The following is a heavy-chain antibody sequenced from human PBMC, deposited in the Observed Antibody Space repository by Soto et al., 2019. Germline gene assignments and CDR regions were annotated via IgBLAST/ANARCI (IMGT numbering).Heavy chain of an antibody. V-gene: IGHV5-10-1*01. Sequence: GESLKISCKGSGYGFTSYWISWVRQMPGKGLEWMGRIDPSDSYTNYSPSFQGHVTISADKSISTAYLQWSSLKASDTAMYYCAMRYSGSYFWGASDIWGQGTMVTVSS. J-gene: IGHJ3*02. CDR3: AMRYSGSYFWGASDI. CDR2: IDPSDSYT. D-gene: IGHD1-26*01. CDR1: GYGFTSYW.